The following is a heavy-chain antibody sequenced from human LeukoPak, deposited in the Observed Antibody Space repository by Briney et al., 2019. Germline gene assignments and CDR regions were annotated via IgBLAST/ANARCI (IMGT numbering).Heavy chain of an antibody. Sequence: GGSLRLSCAASGFTFSDYSMNWVRRAPGKGLEWVASVNTVSSYIYYADSMRGRFTISRDNAKNSLFLQMNSLRAEDTAVYYCARLRRNSDRSDFFYYYDHWGQGTLATVSS. CDR3: ARLRRNSDRSDFFYYYDH. D-gene: IGHD3-22*01. V-gene: IGHV3-21*01. CDR1: GFTFSDYS. J-gene: IGHJ4*02. CDR2: VNTVSSYI.